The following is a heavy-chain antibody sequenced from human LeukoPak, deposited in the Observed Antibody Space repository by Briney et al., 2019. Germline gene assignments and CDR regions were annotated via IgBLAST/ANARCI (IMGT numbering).Heavy chain of an antibody. CDR1: GGTFSSYA. V-gene: IGHV1-69*05. Sequence: ASVKVSCKASGGTFSSYAISWVRQAPGQGLEWMGRIIPIFGTANYAQKFQGRVTITTDESTSTAYMGLSSLRSEDTAVYYCARGVATSGAFDIWGQGTMVTVSS. J-gene: IGHJ3*02. CDR3: ARGVATSGAFDI. D-gene: IGHD5-12*01. CDR2: IIPIFGTA.